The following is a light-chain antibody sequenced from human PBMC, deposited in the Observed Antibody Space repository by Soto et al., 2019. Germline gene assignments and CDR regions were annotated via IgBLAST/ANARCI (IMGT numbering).Light chain of an antibody. Sequence: VLTHSPGPLCLSPGERATLSCRPSQTVRNNYLAWYQQKPGQAPRLLIYDASSRATGIPDRFSGSGSGTDFTLTISRLEPEDFAVYSCQQYSSSPATFGQGTKVDI. V-gene: IGKV3-20*01. CDR1: QTVRNNY. J-gene: IGKJ1*01. CDR3: QQYSSSPAT. CDR2: DAS.